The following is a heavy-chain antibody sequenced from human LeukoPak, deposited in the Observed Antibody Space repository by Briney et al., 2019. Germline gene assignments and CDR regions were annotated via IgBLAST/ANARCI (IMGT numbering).Heavy chain of an antibody. D-gene: IGHD5-18*01. CDR2: ISYDGSNK. CDR3: ARELNTAYYYYGMDV. Sequence: GGSLRLSCAASGFTFSSYAMHWVRQAPGKGLEWVAVISYDGSNKYYADSVKGRFTISRDNSKNTLYLQMNSLRAEDTAVYYCARELNTAYYYYGMDVWGQGTTVTVSS. J-gene: IGHJ6*02. CDR1: GFTFSSYA. V-gene: IGHV3-30-3*01.